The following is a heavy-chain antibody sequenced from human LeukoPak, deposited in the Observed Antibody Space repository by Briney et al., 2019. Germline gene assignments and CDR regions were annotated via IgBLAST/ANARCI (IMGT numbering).Heavy chain of an antibody. CDR3: AREYCSGGSCYNDAFDI. J-gene: IGHJ3*02. V-gene: IGHV3-21*01. CDR1: GFTFSSYS. Sequence: PGVSLRLSCAASGFTFSSYSMNWVRQAPGKGLEWVSSISSSSSYIYYADSVKGRFTISRDNAKNSLYLLMNSLRAEDTAVYYCAREYCSGGSCYNDAFDIWGQGTMVTVSS. D-gene: IGHD2-15*01. CDR2: ISSSSSYI.